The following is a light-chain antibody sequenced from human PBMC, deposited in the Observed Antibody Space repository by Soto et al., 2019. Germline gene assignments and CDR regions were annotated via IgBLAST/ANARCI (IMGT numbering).Light chain of an antibody. CDR3: QEYGGSPWT. CDR2: AAS. J-gene: IGKJ1*01. CDR1: QSVSNSY. Sequence: EIVLTQSPGTLSLSPGERATLSCRASQSVSNSYLAWYQQPPGQAPILLIYAASSSATGLPERFSGRGSVGCFVHNNSRLEPDDFAVYHWQEYGGSPWTFGQGTKVEIK. V-gene: IGKV3-20*01.